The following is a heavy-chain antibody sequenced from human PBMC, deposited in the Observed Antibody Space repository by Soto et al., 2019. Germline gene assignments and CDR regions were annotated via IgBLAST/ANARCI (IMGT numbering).Heavy chain of an antibody. CDR1: GFTFSSYA. CDR3: ARDGSLLALLYYSGMDV. J-gene: IGHJ6*02. V-gene: IGHV3-30-3*01. D-gene: IGHD6-13*01. CDR2: ISYDGSNK. Sequence: GGSLRLSCAASGFTFSSYAMHWVRQAPGKGLEWVAVISYDGSNKYYVDSVKGRFTISRDNSKNTLYLQMNSLRAEDTAVYYCARDGSLLALLYYSGMDVWGPGTTVTVSS.